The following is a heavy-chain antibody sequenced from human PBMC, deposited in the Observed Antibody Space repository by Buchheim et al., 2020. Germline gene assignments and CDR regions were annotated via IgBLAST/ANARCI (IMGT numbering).Heavy chain of an antibody. V-gene: IGHV4-31*03. CDR3: ARDVSRYYDSSGYYYYPYGMDV. Sequence: QVQLQESGPGLVKPSQTLSLTCTVSGGSISSGGYYWSWIRQHPGKGLEWIGYIYYSGSTYYNPSLKSRVTISVDTSKNHFSLKLSSVTAADTAVYYCARDVSRYYDSSGYYYYPYGMDVWGKGTT. CDR2: IYYSGST. D-gene: IGHD3-22*01. CDR1: GGSISSGGYY. J-gene: IGHJ6*04.